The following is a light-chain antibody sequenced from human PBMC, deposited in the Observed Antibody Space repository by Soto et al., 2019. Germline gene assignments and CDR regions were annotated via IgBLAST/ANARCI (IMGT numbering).Light chain of an antibody. CDR3: QSYDSSLSGWNVV. CDR1: SSNIGAGYD. V-gene: IGLV1-40*01. J-gene: IGLJ2*01. CDR2: GNS. Sequence: QSVLTQPPSVSGAPGQRVTISCTGSSSNIGAGYDVHWYQQLPGTAPKLLIYGNSNRPSGVPDRFSGSKSGTSASLAITGLQAEDEADYYCQSYDSSLSGWNVVFGGGTPLPVL.